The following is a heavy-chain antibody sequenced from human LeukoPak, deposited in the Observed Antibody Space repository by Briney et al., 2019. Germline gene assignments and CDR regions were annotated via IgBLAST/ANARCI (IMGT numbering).Heavy chain of an antibody. J-gene: IGHJ4*02. CDR1: GFIFSIFD. V-gene: IGHV3-48*01. D-gene: IGHD4-17*01. CDR3: AKVDMTTVTTPHDY. Sequence: GGSLRLSCAASGFIFSIFDMNWVRQAPGKGLEWVSFISGGGSTIYYADSVKGRFAISRDNAKNSLYLQMNSLRAEDTAVYYCAKVDMTTVTTPHDYWGQGTLVTVSS. CDR2: ISGGGSTI.